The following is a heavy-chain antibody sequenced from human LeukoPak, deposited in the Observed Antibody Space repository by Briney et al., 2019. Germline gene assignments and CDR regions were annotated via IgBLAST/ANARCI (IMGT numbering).Heavy chain of an antibody. Sequence: GGSLRLSCAASGFTFITFAMHWVRQAPGKGLEWVAFIRYDGNNKYYADSVKGRFTISRDNAKNSLYLQMNSLRAEDTAVYYCARSPTKWFGELLRHNYYYYYMDVWGKGTTVTISS. D-gene: IGHD3-10*01. CDR2: IRYDGNNK. CDR3: ARSPTKWFGELLRHNYYYYYMDV. V-gene: IGHV3-30*02. J-gene: IGHJ6*03. CDR1: GFTFITFA.